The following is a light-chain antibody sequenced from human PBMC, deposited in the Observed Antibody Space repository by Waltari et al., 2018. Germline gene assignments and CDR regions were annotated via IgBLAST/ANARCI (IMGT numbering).Light chain of an antibody. CDR3: QHGYGIPLT. Sequence: DIKMTKSTSSLSASIGDRVTITCQASQGISNKLAWYQQKPGKVPKLLIYKASTLQSGVPSRFSGSGSGTDFTLTISSLQPEDFATYYCQHGYGIPLTFGGGTKVEI. J-gene: IGKJ4*01. V-gene: IGKV1-12*01. CDR2: KAS. CDR1: QGISNK.